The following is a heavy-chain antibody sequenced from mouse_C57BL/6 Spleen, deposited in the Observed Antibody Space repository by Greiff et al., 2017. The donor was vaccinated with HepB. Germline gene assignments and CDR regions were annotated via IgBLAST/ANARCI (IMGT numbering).Heavy chain of an antibody. J-gene: IGHJ4*01. V-gene: IGHV5-4*01. D-gene: IGHD1-1*01. CDR3: ARGPSTVVYAMDY. CDR2: ISDGGSYT. CDR1: GFTFSSYA. Sequence: VQLQQSGGGLVKPGGSLKLSCAASGFTFSSYAMSWVRQTPEKRLEWVATISDGGSYTYYPDNVKGRFTISRDNAKNNLYLQMSHLKSEDTAMYYCARGPSTVVYAMDYWGQGTSVTVSS.